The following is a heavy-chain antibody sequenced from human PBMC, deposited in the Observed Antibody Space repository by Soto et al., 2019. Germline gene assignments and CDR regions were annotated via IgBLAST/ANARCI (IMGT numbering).Heavy chain of an antibody. J-gene: IGHJ5*02. CDR1: GFTFSSYG. CDR2: ISYDGSNK. Sequence: GGSLRLSCAASGFTFSSYGMHWVRQAPGKGLEWVAVISYDGSNKYYADSVKGRFTISRDNSKNTLYLQMNSLRAEDTAVYYCAKGEDCSGGSCYSNWFDPWGQGTLVTVSS. V-gene: IGHV3-30*18. D-gene: IGHD2-15*01. CDR3: AKGEDCSGGSCYSNWFDP.